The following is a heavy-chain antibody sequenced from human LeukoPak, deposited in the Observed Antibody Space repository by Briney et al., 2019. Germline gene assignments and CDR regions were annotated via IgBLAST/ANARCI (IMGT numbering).Heavy chain of an antibody. CDR1: GFIFSNYV. D-gene: IGHD2-15*01. CDR3: ARGSCGTSSCSERVRGLDV. V-gene: IGHV3-13*01. CDR2: FHTAGDT. J-gene: IGHJ6*02. Sequence: GGCLRLSCVASGFIFSNYVMHWVRQGTGNGVGWVSAFHTAGDTHYAGSVKGRFPVSRDNAEKSFYLQMNSLRDGDTAVYFWARGSCGTSSCSERVRGLDVWGPGITVTVSS.